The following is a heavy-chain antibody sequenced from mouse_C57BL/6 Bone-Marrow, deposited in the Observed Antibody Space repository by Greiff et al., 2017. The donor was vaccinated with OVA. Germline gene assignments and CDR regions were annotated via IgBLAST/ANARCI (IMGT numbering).Heavy chain of an antibody. CDR2: IHPNSGST. Sequence: QVQLQQPGAELVKPGASVKLSCKASGYTFTSYWMHWVKQRPGQGLEWIGMIHPNSGSTNYNEKFKSKATLTVDKSSSTAYMQLSSLTSEDSAVYYCARPSSGNYYFDYWGQGTTLTVSS. V-gene: IGHV1-64*01. CDR3: ARPSSGNYYFDY. D-gene: IGHD2-1*01. CDR1: GYTFTSYW. J-gene: IGHJ2*01.